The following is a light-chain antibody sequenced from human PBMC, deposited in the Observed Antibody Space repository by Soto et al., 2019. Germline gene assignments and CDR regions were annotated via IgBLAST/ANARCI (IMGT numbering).Light chain of an antibody. CDR3: QQRAAWPIT. CDR1: QSIRSY. Sequence: DIALTQSPATLSLSPGETATLSCRASQSIRSYLAWFRQKPGQAPRLLIYDASFRATGIPGRISGSGSGTDFTLTISSLEPEDFAVYFCQQRAAWPITFGQGTRLEIK. J-gene: IGKJ5*01. CDR2: DAS. V-gene: IGKV3-11*01.